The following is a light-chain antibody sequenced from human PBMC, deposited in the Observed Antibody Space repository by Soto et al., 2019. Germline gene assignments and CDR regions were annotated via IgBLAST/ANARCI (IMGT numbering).Light chain of an antibody. Sequence: EIVLTQSPATLSLSPGERVTLSCRASQTISSYLAWYQQKPGQGPRLLIYDASNRATGIPARFSGSGSGTDSNLIISGVEPEDFAVYYCQRRSDWPSYTFGQGTKLEIK. CDR1: QTISSY. CDR3: QRRSDWPSYT. CDR2: DAS. V-gene: IGKV3-11*01. J-gene: IGKJ2*01.